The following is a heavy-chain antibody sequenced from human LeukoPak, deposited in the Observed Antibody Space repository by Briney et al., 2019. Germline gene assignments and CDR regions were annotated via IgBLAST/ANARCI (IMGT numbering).Heavy chain of an antibody. CDR2: IYSTGST. V-gene: IGHV4-4*07. CDR1: GGSISSYY. J-gene: IGHJ4*02. D-gene: IGHD6-13*01. Sequence: PSDTLYLTCNVSGGSISSYYWSWIRQPAGKGLEWIGRIYSTGSTTYNPSLMSRVTMSVAASNNQFSLRLRPVTAADTAVYYCVIQIASAGTAAFDFWGQRALVTVSS. CDR3: VIQIASAGTAAFDF.